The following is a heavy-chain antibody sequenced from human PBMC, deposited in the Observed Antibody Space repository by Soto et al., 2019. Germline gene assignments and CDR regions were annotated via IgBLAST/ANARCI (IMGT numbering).Heavy chain of an antibody. D-gene: IGHD6-6*01. V-gene: IGHV4-38-2*01. CDR1: GYSISSGYY. CDR3: ARTIAARPLRWFDP. J-gene: IGHJ5*02. CDR2: IYHSGST. Sequence: LSLTCAVSGYSISSGYYWGWIRQPPGKGLEWIGSIYHSGSTYYNPSLKSRVTISVDTSKNQFSLKLSSVTAADTAVYYCARTIAARPLRWFDPWGQGTLVTVSS.